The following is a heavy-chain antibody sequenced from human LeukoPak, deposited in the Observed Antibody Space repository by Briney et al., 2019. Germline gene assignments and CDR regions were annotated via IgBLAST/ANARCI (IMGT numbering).Heavy chain of an antibody. Sequence: SETLSLTCAVYGGSFSGYYWSWIRQPPGKGLEWIGGINHSGSNNYNPSLKSRVTISVDTSKNQFSLKLSSVTAADTAVYYCARVRVYYGSGTPFDYWGQGTLVTVSS. CDR2: INHSGSN. V-gene: IGHV4-34*01. J-gene: IGHJ4*02. CDR1: GGSFSGYY. D-gene: IGHD3-10*01. CDR3: ARVRVYYGSGTPFDY.